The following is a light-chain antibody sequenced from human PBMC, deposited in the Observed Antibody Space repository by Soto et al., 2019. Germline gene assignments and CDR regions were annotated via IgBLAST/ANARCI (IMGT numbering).Light chain of an antibody. Sequence: QSVLTQPPSVSGAPGQRVTISCTGTSSNIGAGSDVHWYQHLPGTAPKLLIYDNSHRPSGVPDRFSGSKSATSASLAITGLQAEDEADYYCQSYDTSLSGGVFGTGTKVTVL. CDR2: DNS. V-gene: IGLV1-40*01. J-gene: IGLJ1*01. CDR3: QSYDTSLSGGV. CDR1: SSNIGAGSD.